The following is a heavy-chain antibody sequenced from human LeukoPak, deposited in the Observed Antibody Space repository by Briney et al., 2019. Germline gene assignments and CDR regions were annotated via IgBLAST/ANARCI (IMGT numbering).Heavy chain of an antibody. J-gene: IGHJ4*02. CDR1: GFTFSNAW. CDR2: IKSKTDGGTT. CDR3: ARGGGAVAGIFITRVKGYFDY. Sequence: GGSLRLSCAASGFTFSNAWMSWVRQAPGKGLEWVGRIKSKTDGGTTDYAAPVKGRFTISRDNAKNSLYLQMNSLRAEDTAVYYCARGGGAVAGIFITRVKGYFDYWGQGTLVTVSS. D-gene: IGHD6-19*01. V-gene: IGHV3-15*01.